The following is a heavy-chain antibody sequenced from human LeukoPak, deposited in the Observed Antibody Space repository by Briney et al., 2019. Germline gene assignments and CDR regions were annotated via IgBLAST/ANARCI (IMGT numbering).Heavy chain of an antibody. V-gene: IGHV3-21*01. CDR3: ANHLACGSTTCPSFDY. D-gene: IGHD2-2*01. Sequence: GGSLRLSCAASGFTFSRYSMNWVRQAPGKGLEWVSSISDTGYYIYYADSVKGRFTISRDNAKNSLFLQMNNLRAEDTAVYYCANHLACGSTTCPSFDYWGQGTLVTVSS. J-gene: IGHJ4*02. CDR1: GFTFSRYS. CDR2: ISDTGYYI.